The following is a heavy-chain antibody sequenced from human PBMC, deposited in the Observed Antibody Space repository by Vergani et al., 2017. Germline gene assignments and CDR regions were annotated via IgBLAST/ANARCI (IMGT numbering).Heavy chain of an antibody. Sequence: QVQLVQSGAEVKKPGASVKVSCKASGYTFTSYAMHWVRQAPGQRLEWMGWINAGNGNTKYSQKFQGRVTITRDTSASTAYMELSSLRSEDTAVYYCARDLGGGVYYYYGMDVWGQGTTVTVSS. CDR3: ARDLGGGVYYYYGMDV. CDR2: INAGNGNT. J-gene: IGHJ6*02. CDR1: GYTFTSYA. D-gene: IGHD1-26*01. V-gene: IGHV1-3*01.